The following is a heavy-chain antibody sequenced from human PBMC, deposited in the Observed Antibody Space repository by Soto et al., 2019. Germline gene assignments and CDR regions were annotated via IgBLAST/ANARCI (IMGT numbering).Heavy chain of an antibody. D-gene: IGHD6-19*01. V-gene: IGHV4-39*01. CDR2: IHYIGTT. Sequence: PSETLSLTCRVSGDSISDTIYYWGWVLQSPGKGLELILSIHYIGTTQFHPSLKTRVTIAVDTSKNEFYLRLRSVTAADTAIYFCARHSKAVAAAMAFWGQGIPVTVSS. CDR3: ARHSKAVAAAMAF. J-gene: IGHJ4*02. CDR1: GDSISDTIYY.